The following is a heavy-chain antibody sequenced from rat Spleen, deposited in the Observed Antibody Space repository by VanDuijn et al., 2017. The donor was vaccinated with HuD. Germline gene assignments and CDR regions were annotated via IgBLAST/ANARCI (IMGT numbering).Heavy chain of an antibody. J-gene: IGHJ3*01. CDR3: ARLGTEAIGNWFSY. V-gene: IGHV5-31*01. CDR2: VSPSGGST. CDR1: GFTFNNYW. D-gene: IGHD1-11*01. Sequence: EVQLVESGGGLVQPGRSLKISCVASGFTFNNYWMAWIRQAPTKSLEWVASVSPSGGSTYYRDSVKGRFTISRNNAKSTLYLQMDSLRSEDTAPYYCARLGTEAIGNWFSYWGQGTLVTVSS.